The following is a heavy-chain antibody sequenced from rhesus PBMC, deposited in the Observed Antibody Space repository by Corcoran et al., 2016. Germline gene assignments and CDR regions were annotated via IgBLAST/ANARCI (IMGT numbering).Heavy chain of an antibody. D-gene: IGHD4-11*01. CDR1: GGSISGYY. V-gene: IGHV4-160*01. CDR2: IYGSGGSA. CDR3: ARHNYAKRYGLDS. Sequence: QVQLQESGPGLVKPSETLSLTCAGAGGSISGYYWSWTRQPPGKGLEWIGRIYGSGGSADYNPSLTSRVTISTDTSKNQFSLKLSSVTAADTAVYYCARHNYAKRYGLDSWGQGVVVTVSS. J-gene: IGHJ6*01.